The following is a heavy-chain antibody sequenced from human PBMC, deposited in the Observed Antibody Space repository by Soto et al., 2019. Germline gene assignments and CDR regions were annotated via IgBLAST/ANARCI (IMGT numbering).Heavy chain of an antibody. Sequence: QVTLKESGPVLVKPTETLTLRCTVSGLSITDSEMGVSWIRQPPGQPLEWLAHIDSSGEKSYRTFLKSRLAIFKETSKSQIVLTMTNMDPADTATYYCARRHLAVAVSPWFDPWGQGIPVTVSS. CDR3: ARRHLAVAVSPWFDP. CDR2: IDSSGEK. D-gene: IGHD6-19*01. J-gene: IGHJ5*02. V-gene: IGHV2-26*01. CDR1: GLSITDSEMG.